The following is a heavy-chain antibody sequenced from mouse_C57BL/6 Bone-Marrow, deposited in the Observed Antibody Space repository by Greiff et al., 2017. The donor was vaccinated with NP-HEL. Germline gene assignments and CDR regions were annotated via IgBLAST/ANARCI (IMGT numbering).Heavy chain of an antibody. V-gene: IGHV8-12*01. Sequence: QVTLKESGPGILQSSQSLSLSCSFSGFSLSTSGMGVSWLRQPPGLGLEWLAHIYWGDAKRYNPSLKSQLTISKDTSRNQVFLKITSVDTAATATYYCARGLYYYGSSYDAMDYWGQGTSVTVSS. CDR3: ARGLYYYGSSYDAMDY. CDR1: GFSLSTSGMG. J-gene: IGHJ4*01. CDR2: IYWGDAK. D-gene: IGHD1-1*01.